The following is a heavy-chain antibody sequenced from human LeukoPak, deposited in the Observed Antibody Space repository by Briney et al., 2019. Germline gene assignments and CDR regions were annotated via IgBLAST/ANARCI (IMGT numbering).Heavy chain of an antibody. Sequence: GGSLRLSCAASGFTFRSYAMSWVRQAPGKGLEWVSTFGTAGATFYADSVRGRFTISRDNSKNTLYLQMNSLRAEDTAVYYCARRGTTPGGDKAFYFDYWGQGTLVTVSS. V-gene: IGHV3-23*01. D-gene: IGHD2-21*02. CDR3: ARRGTTPGGDKAFYFDY. J-gene: IGHJ4*02. CDR2: FGTAGAT. CDR1: GFTFRSYA.